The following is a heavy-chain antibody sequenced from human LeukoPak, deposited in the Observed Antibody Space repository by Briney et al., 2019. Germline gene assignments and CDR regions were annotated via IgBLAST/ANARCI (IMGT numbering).Heavy chain of an antibody. CDR1: GFTFSSYA. CDR2: ISGSGGST. V-gene: IGHV3-23*01. Sequence: GGSLRLSCAASGFTFSSYAMSWVRQAPGKGLEWVSAISGSGGSTYYADSVEGRFTISRDNSKNTLYLQMNSLRAEDTAVYYCAKSVRESGVAAAGLDPWGQGTLVTVSS. J-gene: IGHJ5*02. D-gene: IGHD6-13*01. CDR3: AKSVRESGVAAAGLDP.